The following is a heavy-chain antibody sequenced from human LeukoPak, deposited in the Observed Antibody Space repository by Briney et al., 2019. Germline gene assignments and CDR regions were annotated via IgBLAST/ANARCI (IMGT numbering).Heavy chain of an antibody. D-gene: IGHD4-17*01. CDR1: GFTFSSFG. J-gene: IGHJ4*02. CDR3: ARDLPTVTTVHFRDS. Sequence: PGGSLRLSCGASGFTFSSFGMHWVRQAPGKGLEWVAFIRFDGSNKYYADSVKGRFTVSRDNAKNSLYLQVNNLRAEDTAVYYCARDLPTVTTVHFRDSWGQGILVTVSS. CDR2: IRFDGSNK. V-gene: IGHV3-30*02.